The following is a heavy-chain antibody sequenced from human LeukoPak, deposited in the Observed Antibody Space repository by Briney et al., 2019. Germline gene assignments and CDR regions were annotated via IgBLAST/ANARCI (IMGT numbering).Heavy chain of an antibody. J-gene: IGHJ4*02. Sequence: SETLSLTCTVSNGSISSYYWSWIRQPPGKGLEWIGYIYYSGSTNYNPSLKSRVTISVDTSKNQFSLKLTSVTAADTAVYYCARHLSSGWYRFDYWGQGTLVTVSS. CDR3: ARHLSSGWYRFDY. V-gene: IGHV4-59*01. D-gene: IGHD6-19*01. CDR2: IYYSGST. CDR1: NGSISSYY.